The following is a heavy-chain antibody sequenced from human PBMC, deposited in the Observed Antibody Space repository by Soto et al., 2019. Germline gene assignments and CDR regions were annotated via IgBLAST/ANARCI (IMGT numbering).Heavy chain of an antibody. J-gene: IGHJ4*02. CDR1: GFAFSSNW. V-gene: IGHV3-7*01. CDR3: AAYGGLGY. CDR2: MKQDGSEK. D-gene: IGHD2-21*01. Sequence: EVQLVESGGGLVQPGGSLRLSCAVSGFAFSSNWMSWVRQAPGEGLEWVANMKQDGSEKYYVDSVKGRFTISRDNAKNSLYLQMNSLRAEDTAVYFCAAYGGLGYWGQGTLVTVSS.